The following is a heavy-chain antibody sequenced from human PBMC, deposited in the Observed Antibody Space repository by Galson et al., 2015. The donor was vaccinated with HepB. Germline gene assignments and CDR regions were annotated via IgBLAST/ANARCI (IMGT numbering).Heavy chain of an antibody. J-gene: IGHJ1*01. CDR3: ARMVGSGWLRDLGY. CDR1: GYTSTSYY. Sequence: SVKASCKASGYTSTSYYMHWVRQAPGQGLEWMGLINPSGGSTSYAQKFQGRVTMTRDTSTSTVYMELSSLRSEDTAVYYCARMVGSGWLRDLGYWGQGSLVTVSS. V-gene: IGHV1-46*03. D-gene: IGHD6-19*01. CDR2: INPSGGST.